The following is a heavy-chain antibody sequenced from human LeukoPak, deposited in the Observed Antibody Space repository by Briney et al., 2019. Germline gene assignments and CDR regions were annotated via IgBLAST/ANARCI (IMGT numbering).Heavy chain of an antibody. J-gene: IGHJ3*02. CDR2: ISGSGYST. Sequence: AGGSLRLSCAASGFTFSSYAMSWVRQAPGKGLEWVSAISGSGYSTYYADSVKGRFTISRDPSKNTLYLQMDSLRAEDTAVYYCTRRQGAGNDAFDIWGRGTMVTVSS. CDR1: GFTFSSYA. D-gene: IGHD4/OR15-4a*01. V-gene: IGHV3-23*01. CDR3: TRRQGAGNDAFDI.